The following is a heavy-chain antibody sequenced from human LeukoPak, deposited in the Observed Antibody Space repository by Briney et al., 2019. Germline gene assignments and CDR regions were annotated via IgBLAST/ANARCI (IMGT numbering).Heavy chain of an antibody. CDR1: GGSISSGGYY. V-gene: IGHV4-31*03. Sequence: PSQTLSLTCTVSGGSISSGGYYWSWIRQHPGKGLEWIGYIYYSGSTYYNPSLKSRVTISVDTSKNQFSLKLSSVTAADTAVYYCARVRRDGGNSGFIDYWGQGTLVTVSS. CDR2: IYYSGST. CDR3: ARVRRDGGNSGFIDY. J-gene: IGHJ4*02. D-gene: IGHD4-23*01.